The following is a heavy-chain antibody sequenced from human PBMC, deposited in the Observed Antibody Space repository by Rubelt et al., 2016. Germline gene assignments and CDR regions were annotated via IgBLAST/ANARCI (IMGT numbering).Heavy chain of an antibody. D-gene: IGHD3-10*01. J-gene: IGHJ4*02. CDR1: SNYA. CDR2: IKQDGSEK. CDR3: ARGNSAAY. Sequence: SNYALSWVRQAPGKGLEWVANIKQDGSEKYYVDSVRGRFTISRDNAKNSVYLQMNSLRAEDTAVYYCARGNSAAYWGQGTLVTVSS. V-gene: IGHV3-7*03.